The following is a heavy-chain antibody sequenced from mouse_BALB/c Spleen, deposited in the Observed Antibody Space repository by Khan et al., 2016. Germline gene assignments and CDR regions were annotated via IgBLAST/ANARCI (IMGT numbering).Heavy chain of an antibody. CDR2: ISNGGGSS. D-gene: IGHD1-3*01. CDR3: VRHKYYSGRYYVDC. Sequence: EVELVESGGGLVQPGGSLKLSCAASGFTFSHYTLSWVRQTPEKRLEWVAYISNGGGSSYYPDTVKGRFTISRDNAKNTLYLRMGSLKSEDTAMYYCVRHKYYSGRYYVDCGGQATTLAVSA. V-gene: IGHV5-12-2*01. CDR1: GFTFSHYT. J-gene: IGHJ2*01.